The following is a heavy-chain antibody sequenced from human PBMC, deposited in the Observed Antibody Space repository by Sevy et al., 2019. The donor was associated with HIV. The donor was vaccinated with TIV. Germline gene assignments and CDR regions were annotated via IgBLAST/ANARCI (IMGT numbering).Heavy chain of an antibody. CDR2: ISGSGGST. Sequence: GGSPRLSCAASGFTFSSYAMSWVRQAPGKGLEWVSAISGSGGSTYYADSVKGRFTISRDNSKNTRYLQMNSLRAEDTAVYYCANPTYYYYDSSGYYPEHLWGRGTLVTVSS. V-gene: IGHV3-23*01. D-gene: IGHD3-22*01. CDR3: ANPTYYYYDSSGYYPEHL. CDR1: GFTFSSYA. J-gene: IGHJ2*01.